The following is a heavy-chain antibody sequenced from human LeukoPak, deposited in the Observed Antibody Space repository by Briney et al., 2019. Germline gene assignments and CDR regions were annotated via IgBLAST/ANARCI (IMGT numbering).Heavy chain of an antibody. J-gene: IGHJ4*02. CDR2: INPNSGGT. CDR3: ARDRYYYDSSGYYSS. Sequence: ASVKVSCKASGYTFTGYYMHWVRQAPGQGLEWMGWINPNSGGTNHAQKFQGRVTMTRDTSIGTAYMELSRLRSDDTAVYYCARDRYYYDSSGYYSSWGQGTLVTVSS. CDR1: GYTFTGYY. V-gene: IGHV1-2*02. D-gene: IGHD3-22*01.